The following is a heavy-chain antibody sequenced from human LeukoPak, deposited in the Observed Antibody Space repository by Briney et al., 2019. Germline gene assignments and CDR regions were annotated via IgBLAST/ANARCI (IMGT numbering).Heavy chain of an antibody. V-gene: IGHV3-21*01. J-gene: IGHJ4*02. D-gene: IGHD5-12*01. Sequence: TGGSLRLSCAASGFTFSSYSMNWVRQAPGKGLEWVPSISSSSSYIYYADSVKGRFTISRDNAKNSLYLQMNSLRAEDTAVYYCARQGGDSGYDHYFDYWGQGTLVTVSS. CDR3: ARQGGDSGYDHYFDY. CDR2: ISSSSSYI. CDR1: GFTFSSYS.